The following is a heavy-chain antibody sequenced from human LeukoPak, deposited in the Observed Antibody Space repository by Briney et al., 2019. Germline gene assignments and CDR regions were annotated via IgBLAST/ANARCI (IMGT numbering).Heavy chain of an antibody. CDR2: IKQDGSEK. J-gene: IGHJ4*02. V-gene: IGHV3-7*01. Sequence: GGSLRLSCAASGFTFSSYWMSWVRQAPGKGLEWVANIKQDGSEKYYVDSVKGRFTISRDNAKNSLYLQMNSLRAEDTAVYYCASPRFGELSEPFDYWGQGTLVTVSS. CDR1: GFTFSSYW. CDR3: ASPRFGELSEPFDY. D-gene: IGHD3-10*01.